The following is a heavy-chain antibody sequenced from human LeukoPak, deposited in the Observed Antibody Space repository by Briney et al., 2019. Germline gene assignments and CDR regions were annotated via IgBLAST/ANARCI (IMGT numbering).Heavy chain of an antibody. J-gene: IGHJ6*02. CDR3: ARVRVYDFWSGYYSPNYYYYGMDV. D-gene: IGHD3-3*01. CDR1: GGTFSSYA. V-gene: IGHV1-69*13. Sequence: GASVKVSCKASGGTFSSYAISWVRQAPGQGLEWMGGIIPIFGTANYAQKFQGRVTITADESTSTAYMELSSLRSEDTAVYYCARVRVYDFWSGYYSPNYYYYGMDVWGRGTTVTVSS. CDR2: IIPIFGTA.